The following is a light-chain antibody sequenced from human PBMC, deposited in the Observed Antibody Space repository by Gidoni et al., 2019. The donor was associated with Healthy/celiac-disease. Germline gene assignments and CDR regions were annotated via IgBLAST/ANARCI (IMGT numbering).Light chain of an antibody. Sequence: DIQTTHSPSSLSASVGDRVTINCRASQSISSYLNWYQQKPGKAPKLLIYAASSLQSGVPSRFSGSGSGTDFTLTISSLQPEDFATYYCQQSYSTPRTFGQXTKVEIK. CDR1: QSISSY. CDR3: QQSYSTPRT. V-gene: IGKV1-39*01. J-gene: IGKJ1*01. CDR2: AAS.